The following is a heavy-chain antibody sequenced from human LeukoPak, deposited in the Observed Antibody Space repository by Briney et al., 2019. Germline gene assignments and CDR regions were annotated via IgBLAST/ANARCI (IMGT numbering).Heavy chain of an antibody. Sequence: ASVKVSCKASGYTFTGYYMHWVRQAPGQGLEWLGWINPNSGGTNYAQKFQGRVTMTRDTSISTAYMELSRLRSDDTAVYYCARVETGYSSGWSFDYWGQGTLVTVSS. CDR3: ARVETGYSSGWSFDY. D-gene: IGHD6-19*01. CDR2: INPNSGGT. CDR1: GYTFTGYY. V-gene: IGHV1-2*02. J-gene: IGHJ4*02.